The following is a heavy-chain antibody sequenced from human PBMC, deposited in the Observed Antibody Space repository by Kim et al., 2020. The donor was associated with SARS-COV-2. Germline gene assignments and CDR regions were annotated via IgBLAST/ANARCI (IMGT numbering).Heavy chain of an antibody. CDR2: IKSKTDGGAI. CDR3: STGHAYCGGYCFHY. J-gene: IGHJ4*01. CDR1: GFTFSNAW. Sequence: GGSLRLSCVASGFTFSNAWMNWVRQAPGKGLEWVGRIKSKTDGGAIVYGAPVKGRFTISRDDSRNTLYVQMNSLKSEDTAVYYCSTGHAYCGGYCFHYWG. V-gene: IGHV3-15*01. D-gene: IGHD2-21*01.